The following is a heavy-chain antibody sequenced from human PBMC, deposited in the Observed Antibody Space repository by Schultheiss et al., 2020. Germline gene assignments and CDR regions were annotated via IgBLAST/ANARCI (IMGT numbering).Heavy chain of an antibody. CDR2: ISGSGGST. Sequence: GESLKISCAASGFTFSSYAMSWVRQAPGKGLEWVSAISGSGGSTYYADSVKGRFTISRDNAKNSLYLQMNSLRAEDTAVYYCARCGGTSGGGYGMDVWGKGTTVTVSS. J-gene: IGHJ6*04. CDR1: GFTFSSYA. D-gene: IGHD3-16*01. CDR3: ARCGGTSGGGYGMDV. V-gene: IGHV3-23*01.